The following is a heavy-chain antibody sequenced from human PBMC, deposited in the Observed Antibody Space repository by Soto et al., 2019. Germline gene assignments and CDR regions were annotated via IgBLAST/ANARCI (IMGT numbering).Heavy chain of an antibody. CDR3: AHVRFGQLLLRIDAFDI. Sequence: SGPTLVNPTQTLTLTCTFSGFSLSTSGVGVGWIRQPPGKALEWLALIYWDDDKRYSPSLKSRLTITKDTSKNQVVLTMTNMDPVDTATYYCAHVRFGQLLLRIDAFDIWGQGTMVTVSS. CDR2: IYWDDDK. J-gene: IGHJ3*02. D-gene: IGHD2-15*01. V-gene: IGHV2-5*02. CDR1: GFSLSTSGVG.